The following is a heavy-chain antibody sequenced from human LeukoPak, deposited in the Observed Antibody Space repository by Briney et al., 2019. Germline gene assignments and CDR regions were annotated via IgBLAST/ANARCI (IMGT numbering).Heavy chain of an antibody. CDR2: IAYDGRNK. CDR1: GFTFSSYA. J-gene: IGHJ4*02. Sequence: GGSLRLSCAASGFTFSSYAIHWVRQAPGKGLECVAFIAYDGRNKYYADSVKGRFTISRDNSKNTLYLQMNSLRAEDTAVYYCARDGGTRYCSGGSCYKSYYFDSWGQGTLVTVSS. CDR3: ARDGGTRYCSGGSCYKSYYFDS. D-gene: IGHD2-15*01. V-gene: IGHV3-30*04.